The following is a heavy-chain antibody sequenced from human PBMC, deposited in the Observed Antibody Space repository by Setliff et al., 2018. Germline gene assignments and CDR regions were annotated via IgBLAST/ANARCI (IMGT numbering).Heavy chain of an antibody. D-gene: IGHD3-16*01. CDR2: ISITSRHYT. CDR3: ARGLGKGTVDY. V-gene: IGHV3-11*06. CDR1: GFTFSDYY. J-gene: IGHJ4*02. Sequence: NPGGSLRLSCVASGFTFSDYYMSWIRQAPGKGLEHVSFISITSRHYTNYADSVKGRFTISRDNAKTSLYLQMNGLRAEDTGVYYCARGLGKGTVDYWGQGTLVTVSS.